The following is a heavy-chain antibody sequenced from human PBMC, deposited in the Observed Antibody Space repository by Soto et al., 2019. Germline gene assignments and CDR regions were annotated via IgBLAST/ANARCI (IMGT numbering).Heavy chain of an antibody. Sequence: QVQLVQSGAEVKKPGSSVKVSCKASGGTFSSYTISWVRQAPGQGLEWMGRIIPIVGITKYAQKFQGRVTXTXXXSXXTAYMELSSLRSEDTAVYYCARDDGLAYCGGDCYSWGQGTLVTVSS. CDR2: IIPIVGIT. V-gene: IGHV1-69*02. J-gene: IGHJ4*02. CDR3: ARDDGLAYCGGDCYS. CDR1: GGTFSSYT. D-gene: IGHD2-21*02.